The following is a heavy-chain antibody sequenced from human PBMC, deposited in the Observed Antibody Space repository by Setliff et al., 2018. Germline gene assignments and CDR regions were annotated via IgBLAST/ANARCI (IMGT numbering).Heavy chain of an antibody. CDR3: ARGQTVGPNSGKDY. D-gene: IGHD1-26*01. Sequence: GASVKVSCKASGYTFTAYDIHWMRQAPGQSLEWMGWINGVNGNTKYSQNFQGRVTFTSDTSANTAFMELSSLRSGDSSMYYCARGQTVGPNSGKDYWGQGTLVTVSS. CDR1: GYTFTAYD. V-gene: IGHV1-3*01. J-gene: IGHJ4*02. CDR2: INGVNGNT.